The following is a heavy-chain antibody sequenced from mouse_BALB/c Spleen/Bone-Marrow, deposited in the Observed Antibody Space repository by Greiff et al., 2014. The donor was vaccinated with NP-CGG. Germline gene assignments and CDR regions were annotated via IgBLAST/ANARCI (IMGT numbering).Heavy chain of an antibody. CDR1: GYSFTGYT. D-gene: IGHD1-1*01. Sequence: VQLQQPGPELVKPGASMKISCKASGYSFTGYTMNWVKQSHGKNLEWIGLINPYNGGTNYNQKFKDKATLTVDRSSSIAYMELLSLTSEDSAVYYCARLLLYYYAMDYWGQGTSVTVSS. CDR3: ARLLLYYYAMDY. CDR2: INPYNGGT. V-gene: IGHV1-25*01. J-gene: IGHJ4*01.